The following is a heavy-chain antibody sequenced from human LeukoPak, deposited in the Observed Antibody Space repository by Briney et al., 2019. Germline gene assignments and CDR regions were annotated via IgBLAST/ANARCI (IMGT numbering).Heavy chain of an antibody. V-gene: IGHV1-18*01. J-gene: IGHJ4*02. D-gene: IGHD5-12*01. CDR3: ARENIVATIGENFDY. CDR1: GYTFTSYG. CDR2: ISAYNGNT. Sequence: ASVKVSCKASGYTFTSYGNSWVRQAPGQGLEWMGWISAYNGNTNYAQKLQGRVTMTTDTSTSTAYMELRSLRSDDTAVYYCARENIVATIGENFDYWGQGTLVTVSS.